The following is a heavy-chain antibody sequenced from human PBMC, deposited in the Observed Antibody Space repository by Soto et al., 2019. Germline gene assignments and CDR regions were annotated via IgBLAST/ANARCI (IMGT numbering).Heavy chain of an antibody. CDR2: IKQDGSEK. CDR1: RFTFRSDW. D-gene: IGHD3-22*01. J-gene: IGHJ4*02. CDR3: ARSYYYDSSGYPSN. Sequence: GGTPGLSCGASRFTFRSDWICWVPQAPPKGLEWVANIKQDGSEKDYVDSVKGRFTISRDNATNSLYLQTNSLRADATAVYYCARSYYYDSSGYPSNWGQGT. V-gene: IGHV3-7*01.